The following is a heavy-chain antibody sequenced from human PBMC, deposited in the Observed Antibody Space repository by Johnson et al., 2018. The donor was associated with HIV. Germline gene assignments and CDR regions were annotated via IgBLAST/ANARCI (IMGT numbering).Heavy chain of an antibody. Sequence: EVQLVESGGGLIQPGGSLRLSCAASGFTVSSNYMSWVRQAPGKGRAWVSVIYSGGSTYYADSVKGRFTISRDNSKNSLYLQMNSLRAEDTALYYCAEGNDDSSGWDAFDIWGQGTMVTVSS. D-gene: IGHD3-22*01. V-gene: IGHV3-53*01. J-gene: IGHJ3*02. CDR3: AEGNDDSSGWDAFDI. CDR2: IYSGGST. CDR1: GFTVSSNY.